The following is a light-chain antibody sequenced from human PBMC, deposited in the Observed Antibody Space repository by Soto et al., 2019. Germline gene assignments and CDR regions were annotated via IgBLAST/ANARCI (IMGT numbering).Light chain of an antibody. CDR2: EVS. V-gene: IGLV2-14*01. CDR3: NSYTISNTRV. J-gene: IGLJ7*01. Sequence: QSALTQPASVSGSPGQSITISCTGTSSDVGAYNFVSWYQHHPGKAPKLMIYEVSDRPSGVSNRFSGSKSGYTASLTISGLQAEDEADYYCNSYTISNTRVFGGGTQLTVL. CDR1: SSDVGAYNF.